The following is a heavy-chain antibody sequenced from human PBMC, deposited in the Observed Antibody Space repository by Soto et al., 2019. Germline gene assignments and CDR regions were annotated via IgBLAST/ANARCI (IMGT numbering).Heavy chain of an antibody. V-gene: IGHV1-18*01. J-gene: IGHJ6*02. CDR2: ISAYNGNT. Sequence: ASVKVSCKASGYTFTSYGISWVRQAPGQGLEWMGWISAYNGNTNYAQKLQGRVTMTTDASTSTAYMELRSLRSDDTAVYYCAREQQLASYYYYHYGMDVWGQGTTVTVSS. CDR3: AREQQLASYYYYHYGMDV. CDR1: GYTFTSYG. D-gene: IGHD6-13*01.